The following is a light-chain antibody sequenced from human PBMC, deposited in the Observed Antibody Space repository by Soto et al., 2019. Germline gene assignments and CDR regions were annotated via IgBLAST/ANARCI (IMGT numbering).Light chain of an antibody. V-gene: IGKV3-20*01. CDR2: GAS. CDR3: QQYGSSQIT. Sequence: EIVLTQSPGTLSLSPGERATLYCRASQSDSSSYLAWYQQKPVQSPRLLIYGASSRATGILDRFSGSGSGTDFTLTISRLEPEDFAVYYCQQYGSSQITFGQGTRLEIK. J-gene: IGKJ5*01. CDR1: QSDSSSY.